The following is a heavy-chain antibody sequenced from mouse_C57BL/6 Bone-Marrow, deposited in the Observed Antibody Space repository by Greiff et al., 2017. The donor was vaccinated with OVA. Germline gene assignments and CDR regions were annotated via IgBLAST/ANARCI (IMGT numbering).Heavy chain of an antibody. D-gene: IGHD1-1*01. CDR2: INPNNGGT. Sequence: VQLQQSGPELVKPGASVKISCKASGYTFTDYYMNWVKQSHGKSLEWIGDINPNNGGTSYNQKFKGKATLTVDKSSSTAYMELRSLTSEDSAVYYCARITTVPYYAMDYWGQGTSVTVSS. V-gene: IGHV1-26*01. CDR3: ARITTVPYYAMDY. CDR1: GYTFTDYY. J-gene: IGHJ4*01.